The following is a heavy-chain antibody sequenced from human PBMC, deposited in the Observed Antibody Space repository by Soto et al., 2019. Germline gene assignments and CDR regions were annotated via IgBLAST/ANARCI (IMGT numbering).Heavy chain of an antibody. CDR2: ITDSGTGT. Sequence: GGSLTLSCGASGFTFSSCVMTWVRQAPGKGLEWVSCITDSGTGTYYADSVKGRFTISRDNSKNTMYLQMNNLRAEDTGVYYCAKVLINGTWCSEDWAQGTLFTFSS. CDR1: GFTFSSCV. CDR3: AKVLINGTWCSED. V-gene: IGHV3-23*01. D-gene: IGHD2-15*01. J-gene: IGHJ4*02.